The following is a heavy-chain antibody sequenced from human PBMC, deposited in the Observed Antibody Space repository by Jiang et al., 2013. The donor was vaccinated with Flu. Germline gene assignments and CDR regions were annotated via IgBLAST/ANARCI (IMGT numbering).Heavy chain of an antibody. CDR1: GGSISAYY. CDR3: ARQRWSPSSDWPRRNDALDL. CDR2: AYYGGAT. Sequence: VQLVESGPGLVRPAETLSLTCTVSGGSISAYYWGWVRQSPEKGLEWIGYAYYGGATHYNPSLKSRVSISIDKSENQFSLILTSVTAADTALYYCARQRWSPSSDWPRRNDALDLWGPGTRVTISS. J-gene: IGHJ3*01. D-gene: IGHD6-19*01. V-gene: IGHV4-59*08.